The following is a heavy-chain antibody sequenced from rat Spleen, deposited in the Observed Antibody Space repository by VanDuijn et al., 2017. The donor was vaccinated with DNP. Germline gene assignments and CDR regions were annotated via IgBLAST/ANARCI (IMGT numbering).Heavy chain of an antibody. CDR1: GLTFSNYG. V-gene: IGHV5-19*01. Sequence: EVQLVESGGGLVQPGRSLKLSCAASGLTFSNYGMHWIRQSPKKALEWVATIIYDGSSTYYRDSVKGRFTISRDNAKSTLYLQMDSLRSEDTATYYCATHMGMYTTDYSHFDYWGQGVMVTVSS. CDR2: IIYDGSST. J-gene: IGHJ2*01. CDR3: ATHMGMYTTDYSHFDY. D-gene: IGHD1-6*01.